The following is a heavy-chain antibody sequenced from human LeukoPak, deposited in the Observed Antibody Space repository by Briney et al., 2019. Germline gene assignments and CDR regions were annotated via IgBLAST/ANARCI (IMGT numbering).Heavy chain of an antibody. Sequence: SETLSLTCGVYGGPFSDHYWSWIRQTPGKGLEWIGEINHSGSTNYNPSLKSRVTISVDTSKNQFSLKLSSVTAADTAVYYCAKGQWLVNDAFNIWGQGTMVTVSS. D-gene: IGHD6-19*01. J-gene: IGHJ3*02. CDR1: GGPFSDHY. V-gene: IGHV4-34*01. CDR2: INHSGST. CDR3: AKGQWLVNDAFNI.